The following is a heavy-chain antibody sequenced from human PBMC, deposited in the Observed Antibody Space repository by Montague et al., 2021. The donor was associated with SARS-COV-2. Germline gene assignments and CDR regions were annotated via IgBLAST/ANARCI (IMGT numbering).Heavy chain of an antibody. V-gene: IGHV4-39*01. CDR2: IYYSGST. CDR3: ARLAPDSGSPNGYYYNGMDV. Sequence: SETLSLTCTVSGGSITSSSYYWGWIRQPPGKGLEWIGSIYYSGSTYYNLSLKSRVTISVDTSKNQFSLKLSSVTAADTAVYYCARLAPDSGSPNGYYYNGMDVWGQGTTVTVSS. CDR1: GGSITSSSYY. D-gene: IGHD1-26*01. J-gene: IGHJ6*02.